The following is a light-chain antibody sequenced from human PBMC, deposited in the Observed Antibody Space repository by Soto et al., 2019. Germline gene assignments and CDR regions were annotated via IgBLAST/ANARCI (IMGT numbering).Light chain of an antibody. J-gene: IGKJ2*01. CDR2: GAS. CDR1: QSISTN. V-gene: IGKV3-15*01. Sequence: EIVMTQSPATLSVSPGERATLSCRASQSISTNLAWYQQRPGQAPRLLIYGASTRATYSPARFSGSGSGTEESLTISGLPYDQFVGCYCGRDIKWPPCAFGQGTKLEIK. CDR3: GRDIKWPPCA.